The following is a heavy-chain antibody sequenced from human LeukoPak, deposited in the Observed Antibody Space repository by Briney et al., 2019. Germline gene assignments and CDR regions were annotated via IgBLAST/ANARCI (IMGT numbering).Heavy chain of an antibody. D-gene: IGHD6-13*01. CDR2: ISAYNGNT. CDR1: GGTFTHYV. CDR3: ARLLSSGSSSWFDAFDI. Sequence: ASVKVSCKASGGTFTHYVISWVRQAPGQGLEWMGWISAYNGNTNYAQKLQGRVTMTTDTSTSTAYMELRSLRSDDTAVYYCARLLSSGSSSWFDAFDIWGQGTMVTVSS. V-gene: IGHV1-18*01. J-gene: IGHJ3*02.